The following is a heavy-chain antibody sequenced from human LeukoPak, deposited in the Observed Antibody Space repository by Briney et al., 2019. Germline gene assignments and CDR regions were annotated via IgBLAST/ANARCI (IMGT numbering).Heavy chain of an antibody. CDR1: GFTFSSYA. V-gene: IGHV3-21*01. CDR3: ARDPQCSSTSCPYTFGDY. D-gene: IGHD2-2*01. CDR2: ISSSSSYI. Sequence: GGSLRLSCAASGFTFSSYAMSWVRQAPGKGLEWVSSISSSSSYIYYADSVKGRFTISRDNAKNSLYLQMNSLRAEDTAVYYCARDPQCSSTSCPYTFGDYWGQGTLVAVSS. J-gene: IGHJ4*02.